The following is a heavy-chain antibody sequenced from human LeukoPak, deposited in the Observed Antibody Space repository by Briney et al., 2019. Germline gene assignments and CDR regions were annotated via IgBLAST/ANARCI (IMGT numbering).Heavy chain of an antibody. J-gene: IGHJ6*02. CDR2: ISYDGSNR. V-gene: IGHV3-30*18. D-gene: IGHD6-13*01. Sequence: PGGSLRLSCVGSGFTFNRYAFHWVRQAPGKGLEWVAVISYDGSNRYYADSVKGRFTISKDNSKNTVYLQMSSLRVDDTAVYYCVKAASSSWPSYYYGMDVWGQGTTVTVSS. CDR1: GFTFNRYA. CDR3: VKAASSSWPSYYYGMDV.